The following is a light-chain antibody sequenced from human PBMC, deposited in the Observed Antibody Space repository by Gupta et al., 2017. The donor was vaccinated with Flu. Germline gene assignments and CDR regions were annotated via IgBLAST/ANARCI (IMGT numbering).Light chain of an antibody. CDR3: CSYAGTYTVVV. V-gene: IGLV2-11*01. J-gene: IGLJ2*01. CDR2: DVN. Sequence: QSALTQPRSVSGSPGQSVTISCAGTSSDIGGYNFVSWYQQHPQYPGKAPKLIIYDVNKRPSGVPDRFSGSKSGDTASLTISGLQTEDEAVYYCCSYAGTYTVVVFGGGTSLTVL. CDR1: SSDIGGYNF.